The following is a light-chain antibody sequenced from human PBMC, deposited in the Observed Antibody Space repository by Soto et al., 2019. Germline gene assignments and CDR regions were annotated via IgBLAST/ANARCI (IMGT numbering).Light chain of an antibody. CDR2: DVS. J-gene: IGLJ1*01. CDR1: SSDVGGYNY. Sequence: QSVLTQPASVSGSPGQSITISCTGTSSDVGGYNYVSWYQQHPGKAPKVIVYDVSNRPSGVSDRFSGSKSGNTASLTISGLQAEDEADYSSISYTTPPSYAFGPGTKVTVL. V-gene: IGLV2-14*01. CDR3: ISYTTPPSYA.